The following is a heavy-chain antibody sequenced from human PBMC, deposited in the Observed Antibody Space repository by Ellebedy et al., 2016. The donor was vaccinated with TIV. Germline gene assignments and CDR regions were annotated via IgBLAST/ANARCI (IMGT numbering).Heavy chain of an antibody. CDR1: GFTFSSYA. Sequence: GESLKISCAASGFTFSSYAMSWVRQAPGKGLEWVANIKQDGSQKYYVDSVEGRFIISRDNSKKTLYLQMNSLRAEDTAVYYCAKGRGGGSDTSAPRYYFDYWGLGTLVTVSS. J-gene: IGHJ4*02. CDR3: AKGRGGGSDTSAPRYYFDY. V-gene: IGHV3-7*03. D-gene: IGHD3-22*01. CDR2: IKQDGSQK.